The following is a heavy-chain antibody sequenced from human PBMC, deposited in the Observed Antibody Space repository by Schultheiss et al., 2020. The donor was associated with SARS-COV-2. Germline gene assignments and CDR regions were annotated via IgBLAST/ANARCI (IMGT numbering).Heavy chain of an antibody. CDR3: ARDQNPTTSGWFDP. CDR1: GFAFNRCA. D-gene: IGHD1-14*01. J-gene: IGHJ5*02. Sequence: VESGGHLVQPGGGPCDSGFAFNRCAMYWVRQAPGKGLEWVAVISYDGRKKYYADSVKGRFTISRDNSKNTLYLQLNSLRAEDTAVYYCARDQNPTTSGWFDPWGQGTLVTVSS. V-gene: IGHV3-30*04. CDR2: ISYDGRKK.